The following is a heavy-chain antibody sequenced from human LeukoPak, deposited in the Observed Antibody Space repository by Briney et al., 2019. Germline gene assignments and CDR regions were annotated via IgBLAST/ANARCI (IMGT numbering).Heavy chain of an antibody. J-gene: IGHJ4*02. CDR1: GFAFSSSS. CDR2: ITYSGGST. V-gene: IGHV3-23*01. D-gene: IGHD3-22*01. CDR3: AKAREDTYYYDSSGYYFATPLDY. Sequence: GGSLRLSCAASGFAFSSSSLSWFSQATGKRLPSLSSITYSGGSTYYADSVKGRFTISRDNSKNTLYLQMNSLRAEDTAVYYCAKAREDTYYYDSSGYYFATPLDYWGQGTLVTVSS.